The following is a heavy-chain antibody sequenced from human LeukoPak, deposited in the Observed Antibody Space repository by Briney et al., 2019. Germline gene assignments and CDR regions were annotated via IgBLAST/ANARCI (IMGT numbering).Heavy chain of an antibody. J-gene: IGHJ6*02. CDR1: GFTFSNYY. CDR2: ISSSGSTI. D-gene: IGHD3-22*01. Sequence: PGGSLRLSCAASGFTFSNYYMSWIRQAPGKGLEWVSYISSSGSTISYADSVKGRFTISRDNAKNTLYLQMNSLRAADTAVYYCAIVHSVGYYFYSNYYGMDVWGQGTTVTVS. CDR3: AIVHSVGYYFYSNYYGMDV. V-gene: IGHV3-11*01.